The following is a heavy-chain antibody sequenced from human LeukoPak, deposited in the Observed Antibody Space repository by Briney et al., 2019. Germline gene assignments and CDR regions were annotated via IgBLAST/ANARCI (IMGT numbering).Heavy chain of an antibody. D-gene: IGHD3-3*01. CDR3: ARDFNRYYDFWSGYYPPMDV. J-gene: IGHJ6*02. CDR2: INPNSGGT. V-gene: IGHV1-2*02. Sequence: ASVKVSCKASGYTFTGYYMHRVRQAPGQGLEWMGWINPNSGGTNYAQKFQGRVTMTRDTSISTAYMELSRLRSDDTAVYYCARDFNRYYDFWSGYYPPMDVWGQGTTVTVSS. CDR1: GYTFTGYY.